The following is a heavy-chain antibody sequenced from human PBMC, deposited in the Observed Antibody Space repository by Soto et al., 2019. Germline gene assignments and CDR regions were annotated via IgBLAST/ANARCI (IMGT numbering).Heavy chain of an antibody. J-gene: IGHJ5*02. V-gene: IGHV1-3*01. CDR1: GYTFTSYA. D-gene: IGHD6-13*01. CDR2: INAGNGNT. CDR3: ARVPFKIAAAGTVPETWFDP. Sequence: GASVKVSCKASGYTFTSYAMHWVRQAPGQRLEWMGWINAGNGNTKYSQKFQGRVTITRDTSASTAYIELSSLRSEDTAVYYCARVPFKIAAAGTVPETWFDPWGQGTLVTVSS.